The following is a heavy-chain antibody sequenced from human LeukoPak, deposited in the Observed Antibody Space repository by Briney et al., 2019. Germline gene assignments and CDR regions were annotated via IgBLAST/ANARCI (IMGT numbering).Heavy chain of an antibody. CDR1: GFTFTISA. V-gene: IGHV1-58*01. Sequence: SVKVSCKASGFTFTISAVQWVRQARGQRLEWIGWIVVGSGNTNYAQKFQERVTITRDMSTSTAYMELSSLRSKDTAVYYCAADRTAAAQRWYYYYGMDVWGQGTTVTVSS. CDR2: IVVGSGNT. CDR3: AADRTAAAQRWYYYYGMDV. D-gene: IGHD6-13*01. J-gene: IGHJ6*02.